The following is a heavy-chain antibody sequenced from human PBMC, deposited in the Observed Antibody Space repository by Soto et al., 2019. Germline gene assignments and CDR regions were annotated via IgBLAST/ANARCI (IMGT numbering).Heavy chain of an antibody. CDR1: GYTFTSYA. Sequence: ASVKVSCKASGYTFTSYAMHWVRQAPGQRLEWMGWINAGNGNTKYSQKFQGRVTITRDTSASTAYMELSSLRSEDTAVYYCARDGELLWFGELLPYNWFDPWGQGTLVTVSS. CDR3: ARDGELLWFGELLPYNWFDP. D-gene: IGHD3-10*01. V-gene: IGHV1-3*01. CDR2: INAGNGNT. J-gene: IGHJ5*02.